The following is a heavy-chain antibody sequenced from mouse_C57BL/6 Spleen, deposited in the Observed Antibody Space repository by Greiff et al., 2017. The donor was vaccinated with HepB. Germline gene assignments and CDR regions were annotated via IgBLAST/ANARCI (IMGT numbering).Heavy chain of an antibody. CDR1: GYTFTSYW. J-gene: IGHJ1*03. CDR2: INPSNGGT. V-gene: IGHV1-53*01. Sequence: VQLQQPGTELVKPGASVKLSCKASGYTFTSYWMHWVKQRPGQGLEWIGNINPSNGGTNYNEKFKSKATLTVDKSSSTAYMQLSSLTSEDSAVYYCAIITTVVADWYFDVWGTGTTVTVSS. CDR3: AIITTVVADWYFDV. D-gene: IGHD1-1*01.